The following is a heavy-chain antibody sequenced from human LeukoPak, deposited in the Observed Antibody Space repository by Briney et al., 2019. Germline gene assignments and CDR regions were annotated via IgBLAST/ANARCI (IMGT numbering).Heavy chain of an antibody. CDR3: ARLMNIAAADF. CDR1: GGSISSSSYY. J-gene: IGHJ4*02. Sequence: KPSETLSLTCTVSGGSISSSSYYWSWIRQPPGKGLEWIGYIYYSGSSNYNPSLKSRVTISVDMSKNQFSLKLTSVTAADTAVYYCARLMNIAAADFWGQGTLVTVSS. CDR2: IYYSGSS. D-gene: IGHD6-13*01. V-gene: IGHV4-61*05.